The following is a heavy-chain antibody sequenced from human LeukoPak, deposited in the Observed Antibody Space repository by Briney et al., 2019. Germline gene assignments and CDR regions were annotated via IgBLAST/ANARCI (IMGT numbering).Heavy chain of an antibody. V-gene: IGHV3-7*01. Sequence: PGGSPRLSCAASGFTFSVYSMSWVRQAPGKGLEWVANIKQDGSENFYVDSVKGRFTIFRDNAKNSLYLQLNTLRPEDTAVYYCVQGWRDNWGQGTLATVSS. D-gene: IGHD2-15*01. J-gene: IGHJ4*02. CDR1: GFTFSVYS. CDR3: VQGWRDN. CDR2: IKQDGSEN.